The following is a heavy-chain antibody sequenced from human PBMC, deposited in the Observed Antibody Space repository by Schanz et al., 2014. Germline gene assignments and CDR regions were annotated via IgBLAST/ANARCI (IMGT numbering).Heavy chain of an antibody. Sequence: QVQLQESGPGLVKPSQTLSLTCAVSGGSISSGGYTWSWIRQPPGKGLEWTGYIYYSGSTYYNPSLKRGFTISVDTSKNQFSLMLGSVTAADTAVYYCARAAGPVDYWGQGTLVTVSS. CDR3: ARAAGPVDY. V-gene: IGHV4-30-4*07. J-gene: IGHJ4*02. CDR1: GGSISSGGYT. CDR2: IYYSGST. D-gene: IGHD6-13*01.